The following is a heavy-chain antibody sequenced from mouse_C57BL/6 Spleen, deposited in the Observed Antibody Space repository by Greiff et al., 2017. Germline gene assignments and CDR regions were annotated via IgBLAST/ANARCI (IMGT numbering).Heavy chain of an antibody. CDR3: TTDDGRRGY. CDR1: GFNIKDDY. Sequence: EVKLMESGAELVRPGASVKLSCTASGFNIKDDYMHWVKQRPEQGLEWIGWIDPENGDTEYASKFQGKATITADTSSNTAYLQLSSLTSEDTAVYYCTTDDGRRGYWGQGTTLTVSS. D-gene: IGHD2-3*01. V-gene: IGHV14-4*01. J-gene: IGHJ2*01. CDR2: IDPENGDT.